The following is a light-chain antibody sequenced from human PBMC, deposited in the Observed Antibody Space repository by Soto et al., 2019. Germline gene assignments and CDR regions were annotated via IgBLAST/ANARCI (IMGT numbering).Light chain of an antibody. V-gene: IGKV1-9*01. J-gene: IGKJ1*01. Sequence: DIQLTQSPSFLSASVGDRVTFTCRASQDISSYLAWYQQRPGKVPRFLTHSASTLQSGVPSRFSATGSGTTFTLTISSLQPEDIAAYYCQQLNRFPRTFGQGAKVEV. CDR1: QDISSY. CDR3: QQLNRFPRT. CDR2: SAS.